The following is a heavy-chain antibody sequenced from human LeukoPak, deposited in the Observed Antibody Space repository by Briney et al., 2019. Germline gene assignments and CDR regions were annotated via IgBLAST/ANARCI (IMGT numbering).Heavy chain of an antibody. Sequence: ASVKVSCKASGYTFTGYYMHWVRQAPGQGLEWMGWINPNSGGTNYAQEFQGRVTMTRDTSISTAYMELSRLRSDDTAVYYCARYNGDYAFDYWGQGTLVTVSS. J-gene: IGHJ4*02. CDR1: GYTFTGYY. D-gene: IGHD4-17*01. V-gene: IGHV1-2*02. CDR3: ARYNGDYAFDY. CDR2: INPNSGGT.